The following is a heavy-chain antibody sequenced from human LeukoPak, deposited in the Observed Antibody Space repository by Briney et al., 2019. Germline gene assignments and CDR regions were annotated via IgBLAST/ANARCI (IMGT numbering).Heavy chain of an antibody. CDR1: GFTFIDYD. D-gene: IGHD6-19*01. Sequence: PGGSLRLSCAASGFTFIDYDMHWVRHAIGKGLEWVSAIGIRGDTHYSGAVKGRFTISREKAESSLYLQMNSLRAEDTAVYYCARGGIQVSGIDEFDYWGQGTLVTASS. CDR3: ARGGIQVSGIDEFDY. CDR2: IGIRGDT. J-gene: IGHJ4*02. V-gene: IGHV3-13*01.